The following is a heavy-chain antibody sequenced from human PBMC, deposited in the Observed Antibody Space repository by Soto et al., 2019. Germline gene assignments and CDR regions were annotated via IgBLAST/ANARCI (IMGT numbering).Heavy chain of an antibody. CDR1: GGSFSGYY. D-gene: IGHD1-26*01. V-gene: IGHV4-34*01. Sequence: LSLTCAVYGGSFSGYYWGWIRQPPGKGLEWIGEINHSGSTNYNPSLKSRVTITVDTSKNQFSLNLSSVTAADTAVYYCARGIVGAKIWSYWGQVTLVTVSS. CDR3: ARGIVGAKIWSY. J-gene: IGHJ4*02. CDR2: INHSGST.